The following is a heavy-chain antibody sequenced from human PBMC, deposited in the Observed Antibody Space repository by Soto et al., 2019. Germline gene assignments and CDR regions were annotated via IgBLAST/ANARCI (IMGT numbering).Heavy chain of an antibody. V-gene: IGHV4-39*01. J-gene: IGHJ4*02. CDR2: IHYSGRT. D-gene: IGHD3-3*01. Sequence: QLQLQESGPGLVKPSETLSLTCTVSGDSISSGSYYWGWIRQPPGKGLEWIGPIHYSGRTYYNPCLKSRIXXSXGXXRSQFSLQLSSVTAADTAVYYCARQNGGLRPNFDYWGQGSLVTVSS. CDR3: ARQNGGLRPNFDY. CDR1: GDSISSGSYY.